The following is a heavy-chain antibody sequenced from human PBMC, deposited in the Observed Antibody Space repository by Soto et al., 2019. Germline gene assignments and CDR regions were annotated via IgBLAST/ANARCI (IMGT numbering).Heavy chain of an antibody. CDR1: GFTFSTYA. Sequence: GGSLRLSCAASGFTFSTYAMYWVRQAPGKGLEWVAVISYHGFNKFYADSVKGRFTISRDNSRNTLYLQMDSLRPEDTAVYYCARALPKDTSRVLDSFHIWGQGKKVTVSS. CDR3: ARALPKDTSRVLDSFHI. D-gene: IGHD5-18*01. J-gene: IGHJ3*02. V-gene: IGHV3-30-3*01. CDR2: ISYHGFNK.